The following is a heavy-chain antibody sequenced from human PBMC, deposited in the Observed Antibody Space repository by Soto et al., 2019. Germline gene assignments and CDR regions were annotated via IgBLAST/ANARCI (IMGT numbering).Heavy chain of an antibody. Sequence: GGSLRLSCAASGFTFSDYYMSWIRQAPGKGLEWVSYISSSGSTIYYADSVKGRFTISRDNAKNSLYLQMNSLRAEDTAVYYCACDLRVDTGMVSYVDSWGQGALVSVSS. V-gene: IGHV3-11*01. CDR1: GFTFSDYY. J-gene: IGHJ4*02. CDR2: ISSSGSTI. D-gene: IGHD5-18*01. CDR3: ACDLRVDTGMVSYVDS.